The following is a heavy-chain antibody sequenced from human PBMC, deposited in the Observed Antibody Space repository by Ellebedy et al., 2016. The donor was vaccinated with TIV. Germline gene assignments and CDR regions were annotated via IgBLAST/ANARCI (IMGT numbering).Heavy chain of an antibody. D-gene: IGHD3-9*01. V-gene: IGHV3-49*04. CDR1: GFTFSSYW. CDR2: IRSKAYGGTT. J-gene: IGHJ3*02. CDR3: TRPYYDTADAFDI. Sequence: GESLKISCAASGFTFSSYWMSWVRQAPGKGLEWVGFIRSKAYGGTTEYAASVKGRFTISRDDSKSIAYLQMNSLKTEDTAVYYCTRPYYDTADAFDIWGQGTMVTVSS.